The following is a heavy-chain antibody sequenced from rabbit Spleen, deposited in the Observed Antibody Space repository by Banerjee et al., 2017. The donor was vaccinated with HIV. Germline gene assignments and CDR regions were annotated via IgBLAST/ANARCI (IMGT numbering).Heavy chain of an antibody. CDR1: GFDLSSYYY. Sequence: QSLEESGGDLVKPEGSLTLTCKASGFDLSSYYYMCWVRQAPGKGLEWIACIDSGSSGFTYFANWAKGRFTISKTSSTTVTLQMTSLTAADTATYFCARDLDGVIGWNFGWWGQGTLVTVS. V-gene: IGHV1S40*01. CDR3: ARDLDGVIGWNFGW. J-gene: IGHJ4*01. CDR2: IDSGSSGFT. D-gene: IGHD1-1*01.